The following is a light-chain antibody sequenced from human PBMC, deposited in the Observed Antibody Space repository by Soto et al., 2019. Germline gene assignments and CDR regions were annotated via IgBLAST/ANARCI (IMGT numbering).Light chain of an antibody. J-gene: IGKJ2*01. CDR3: QQYGSSPPYT. Sequence: EIVLTQSPGTLSLSPGERATLSCRASQSVSSSYLAWYQQKPGQAPRLLIYGASSRATGIPDRFSGSGSGTDFTLPISRLEPEDCSVYYCQQYGSSPPYTFGQRTKLQIK. CDR1: QSVSSSY. CDR2: GAS. V-gene: IGKV3-20*01.